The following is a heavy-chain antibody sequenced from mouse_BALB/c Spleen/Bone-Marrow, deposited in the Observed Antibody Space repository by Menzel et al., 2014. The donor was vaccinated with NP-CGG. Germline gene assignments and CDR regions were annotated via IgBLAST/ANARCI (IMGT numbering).Heavy chain of an antibody. CDR1: GYSFTGYY. D-gene: IGHD2-4*01. CDR2: ISCYNGAT. Sequence: LVKTGASVKISCKASGYSFTGYYMHWVKQSHGKSLEWIGYISCYNGATSYNQKFKGKATFTVDTSSSTAYMQFSSLTSEDSAVYYCARSRGDYDGYAMDYWGQGTSVTVSS. CDR3: ARSRGDYDGYAMDY. J-gene: IGHJ4*01. V-gene: IGHV1S34*01.